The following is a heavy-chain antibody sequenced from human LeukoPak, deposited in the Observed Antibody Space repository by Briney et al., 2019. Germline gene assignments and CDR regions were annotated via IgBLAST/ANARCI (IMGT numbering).Heavy chain of an antibody. Sequence: GGSLRLSCAASGFTFSTYAMTWVRQAPGKGLEWVSLISDSGAKTYYADSVKGRFTISRDNSKNTLSLQMNSLRAEDTAVYYCAKDGQVNQPDRLFTDWGQGTLVIVSS. CDR2: ISDSGAKT. J-gene: IGHJ4*02. D-gene: IGHD1-14*01. V-gene: IGHV3-23*01. CDR1: GFTFSTYA. CDR3: AKDGQVNQPDRLFTD.